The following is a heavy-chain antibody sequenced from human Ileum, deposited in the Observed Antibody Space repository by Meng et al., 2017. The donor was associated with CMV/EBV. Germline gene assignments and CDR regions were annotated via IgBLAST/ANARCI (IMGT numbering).Heavy chain of an antibody. V-gene: IGHV1-69*10. CDR2: MIPMLPIT. Sequence: SSVKVSCKASGGTFRSFSISWMRQAPGQRLEWMGWMIPMLPITNYVQKFQGRVTITADKSTTTAYMELSGLRSEDTAVYYCAAVDLTADIADNYYYYNMDVWGQGTTVTVSS. CDR1: GGTFRSFS. CDR3: AAVDLTADIADNYYYYNMDV. J-gene: IGHJ6*02. D-gene: IGHD5-18*01.